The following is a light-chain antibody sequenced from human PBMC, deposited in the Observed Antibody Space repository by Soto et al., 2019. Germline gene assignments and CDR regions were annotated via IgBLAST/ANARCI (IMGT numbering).Light chain of an antibody. CDR3: CSYAGSVV. J-gene: IGLJ3*02. CDR1: SSDVGSYNL. V-gene: IGLV2-23*01. CDR2: EGS. Sequence: QSALTQPASVSGSPGQSITISCTGTSSDVGSYNLVSWYQQHAGKAPKLMIYEGSKRPSGVSYRFSGSKSGNTASLTISGLQAEDEADYYCCSYAGSVVFGGGTKLTVL.